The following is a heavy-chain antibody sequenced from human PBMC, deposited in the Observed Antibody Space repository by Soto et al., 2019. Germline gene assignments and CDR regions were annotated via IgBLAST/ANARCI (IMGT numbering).Heavy chain of an antibody. V-gene: IGHV4-39*01. D-gene: IGHD3-3*01. J-gene: IGHJ6*02. CDR2: IYYSGST. Sequence: SETLSLTCTVSGGSISSSSYYWGWIRQPPGKGLEWIGSIYYSGSTYYNPSLKSRVTISVDTSKNQFSLKLGLVTAADTAVYYCARRADHKPYNYDFWSGYYSGYYYYGMDVWGQGTTVTVSS. CDR3: ARRADHKPYNYDFWSGYYSGYYYYGMDV. CDR1: GGSISSSSYY.